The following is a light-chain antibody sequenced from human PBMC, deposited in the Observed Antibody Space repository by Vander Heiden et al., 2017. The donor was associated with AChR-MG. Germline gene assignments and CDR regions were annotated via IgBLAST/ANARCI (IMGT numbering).Light chain of an antibody. CDR1: QSISSY. J-gene: IGKJ1*01. CDR2: AAS. Sequence: LQLTQSPFSLSASVGDRVTITCRASQSISSYLNWYQQKPGKAPKLLIYAASSLQSGVPSRFSGSGSGTDFTLTISSLQPEDFATYYCQQSYSTRQTFGQGTKVEIK. V-gene: IGKV1-39*01. CDR3: QQSYSTRQT.